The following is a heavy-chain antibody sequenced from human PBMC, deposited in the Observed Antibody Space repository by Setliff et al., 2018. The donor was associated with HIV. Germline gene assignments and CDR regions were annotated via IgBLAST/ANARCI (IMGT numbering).Heavy chain of an antibody. V-gene: IGHV4-34*01. CDR1: GGSFGGYY. CDR2: INDSGST. D-gene: IGHD3-3*01. CDR3: GRGSRITIFGVVKGTNWFDP. J-gene: IGHJ5*02. Sequence: SETLSLTCAVYGGSFGGYYWSWIRQPPGKGLEWIGEINDSGSTNYNPSLKSRVTMSVDTSKNQFSLKLNSVTAADTAVYYCGRGSRITIFGVVKGTNWFDPWGQGTLVTV.